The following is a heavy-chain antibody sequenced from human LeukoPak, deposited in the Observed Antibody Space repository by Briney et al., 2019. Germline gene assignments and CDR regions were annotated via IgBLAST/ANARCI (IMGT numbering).Heavy chain of an antibody. CDR1: GYTFTSYY. CDR3: ARGPRNDP. Sequence: GASVKVSCKASGYTFTSYYMHWVRQAPGQGLEWMGIINPSGGSTSYAQKFQGRVTMTSDTSISTAYMELSSLRSDDTAVYFCARGPRNDPWGQGTLVTVSS. J-gene: IGHJ5*02. D-gene: IGHD1-14*01. V-gene: IGHV1-46*01. CDR2: INPSGGST.